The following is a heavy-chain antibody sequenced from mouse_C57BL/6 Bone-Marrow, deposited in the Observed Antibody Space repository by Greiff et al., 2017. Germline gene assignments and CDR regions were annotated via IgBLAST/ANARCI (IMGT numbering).Heavy chain of an antibody. Sequence: EVKLVESGGGLVKPGGSLKLSCAASGFTFSSYTMSWVRQTPEKRLQWVAAISGGGSNTYSPDSVKGRFTISRDNDKNIRYLQMSSLRSEDTALYYCSRQVTTVLATKYFDVWGTGTTVTVSS. CDR1: GFTFSSYT. CDR3: SRQVTTVLATKYFDV. CDR2: ISGGGSNT. D-gene: IGHD1-1*01. V-gene: IGHV5-9*01. J-gene: IGHJ1*03.